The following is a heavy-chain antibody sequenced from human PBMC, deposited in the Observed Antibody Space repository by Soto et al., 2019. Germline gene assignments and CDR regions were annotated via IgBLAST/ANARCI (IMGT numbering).Heavy chain of an antibody. J-gene: IGHJ5*02. CDR1: GGSISSSSYY. V-gene: IGHV4-39*01. CDR2: IYYSGST. CDR3: ATHAYIAARLNWFDP. D-gene: IGHD6-6*01. Sequence: SETLSLTCTVSGGSISSSSYYWGWIRQPPGKGLEWIGSIYYSGSTYYNPSLKSRVTISVDTSKNQFSLKLSSVTAADTAVYYCATHAYIAARLNWFDPWGQGTLVTVSS.